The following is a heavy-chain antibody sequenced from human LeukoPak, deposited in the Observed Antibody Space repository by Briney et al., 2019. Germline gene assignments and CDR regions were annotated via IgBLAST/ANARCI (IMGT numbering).Heavy chain of an antibody. CDR3: ARDVYAPMGY. V-gene: IGHV3-7*05. Sequence: GDSLRLSCTASGFTFSSSWMNWVRQAPGKGLEWVANINQYGSEKYYVDSVKGRFTISRDNAKNSLYLQMNGLRAEDTAVYYCARDVYAPMGYWGQGTRVTVSS. J-gene: IGHJ4*02. CDR1: GFTFSSSW. D-gene: IGHD3-10*01. CDR2: INQYGSEK.